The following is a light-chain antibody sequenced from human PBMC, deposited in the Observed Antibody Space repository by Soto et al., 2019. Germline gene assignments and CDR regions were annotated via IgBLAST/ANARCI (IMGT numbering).Light chain of an antibody. V-gene: IGLV2-14*01. J-gene: IGLJ1*01. CDR1: SSDIGDYNY. Sequence: QSVLTQPASVSGSPGQSITISCTGTSSDIGDYNYVSWYQQYPGKAPKLMIYDVSNRPSGVSNRFSGSKSGNTASLTISGLQAEDEADYYCSSYTSRSTPLYLFGTGTKVTVL. CDR3: SSYTSRSTPLYL. CDR2: DVS.